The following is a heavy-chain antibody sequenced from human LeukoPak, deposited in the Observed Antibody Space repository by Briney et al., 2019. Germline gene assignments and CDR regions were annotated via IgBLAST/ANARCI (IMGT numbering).Heavy chain of an antibody. CDR3: AKDRCSNGIGCLYYYMDV. V-gene: IGHV3-23*01. CDR1: GFTFSSYA. D-gene: IGHD2-8*01. Sequence: PGGSLRLSCAASGFTFSSYAMSWVRQAPGKGLEWVSTISGSGGNTYYADSVKGRFSISRDNSKNMLNLQMNSLRAEDTAVYYCAKDRCSNGIGCLYYYMDVWGKGSTVTIYS. J-gene: IGHJ6*03. CDR2: ISGSGGNT.